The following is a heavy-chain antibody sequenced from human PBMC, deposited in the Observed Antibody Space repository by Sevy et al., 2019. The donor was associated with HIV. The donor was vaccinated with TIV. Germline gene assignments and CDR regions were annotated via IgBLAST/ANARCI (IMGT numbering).Heavy chain of an antibody. Sequence: GGSLRLSCAASGFTFSSYAMSWVRQAPGKGLEWVSVIRGSGGSTYYADSVKGRLTISRDNSKNTLYLQMNSLRAEDTAVYYCAKEPRAIHYDCGLEYWGQGTLVTVSS. D-gene: IGHD3-3*01. J-gene: IGHJ4*02. CDR3: AKEPRAIHYDCGLEY. CDR1: GFTFSSYA. V-gene: IGHV3-23*01. CDR2: IRGSGGST.